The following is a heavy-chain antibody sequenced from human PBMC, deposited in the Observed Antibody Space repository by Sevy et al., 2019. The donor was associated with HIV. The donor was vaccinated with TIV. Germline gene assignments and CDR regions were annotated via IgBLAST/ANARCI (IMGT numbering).Heavy chain of an antibody. D-gene: IGHD6-6*01. CDR3: AGGKLVRGYYYGMDV. V-gene: IGHV3-11*01. CDR2: ISSSGSTI. J-gene: IGHJ6*02. CDR1: GFTFSDYY. Sequence: GGSLRLSCAASGFTFSDYYMSWIRQAPGKGLEWVSYISSSGSTIYYADSVKGRFTIPRDNAKNSLYLQMNILRAEDTAVYYCAGGKLVRGYYYGMDVWGQGTTVTVSS.